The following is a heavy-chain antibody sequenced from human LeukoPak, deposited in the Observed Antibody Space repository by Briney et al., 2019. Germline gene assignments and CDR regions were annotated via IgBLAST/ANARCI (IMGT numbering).Heavy chain of an antibody. CDR3: ARVPLFQQRIAVAATDY. Sequence: PSETLSLTCAVSGWSFSGYYWSWVRQPPGKGLEWVGEINHSGGTNYNPASKRGVTISVDTSKNQFSLKLSYVTAADTAVYYCARVPLFQQRIAVAATDYWGQGTLVTVSS. V-gene: IGHV4-34*01. D-gene: IGHD6-19*01. CDR1: GWSFSGYY. J-gene: IGHJ4*02. CDR2: INHSGGT.